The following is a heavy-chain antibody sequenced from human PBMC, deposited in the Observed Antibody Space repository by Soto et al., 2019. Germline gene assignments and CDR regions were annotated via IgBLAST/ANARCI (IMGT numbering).Heavy chain of an antibody. V-gene: IGHV3-21*01. CDR3: ARGTSQEWLPYPNY. J-gene: IGHJ4*02. D-gene: IGHD3-3*01. CDR1: GFTFSSYS. CDR2: ISSSSSYI. Sequence: GGSLRLSCAASGFTFSSYSMNWVRQAPGKGLEWVSSISSSSSYIYYADSVKGRFTISRDNAKNSLYLQMNSLRAEDTAVYYCARGTSQEWLPYPNYWGQGTLVTVSS.